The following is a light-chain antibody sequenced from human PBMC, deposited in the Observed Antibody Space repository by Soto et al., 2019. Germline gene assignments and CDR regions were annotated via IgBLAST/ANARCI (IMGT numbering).Light chain of an antibody. CDR3: QQSYRTWT. Sequence: DIQMTQSPSSLSASVGDRVTITCRASQPINTYLNWYQQKPGKAPKPLIYVASSLQSGVPSRVSGSGSGTDFTLTISSLQPEDFASYYCQQSYRTWTFGQGTKVDIK. V-gene: IGKV1-39*01. J-gene: IGKJ1*01. CDR2: VAS. CDR1: QPINTY.